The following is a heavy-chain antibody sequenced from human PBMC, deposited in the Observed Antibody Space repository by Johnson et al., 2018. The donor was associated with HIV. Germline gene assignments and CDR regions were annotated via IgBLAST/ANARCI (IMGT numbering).Heavy chain of an antibody. Sequence: DVQVVESGGGLVQPGGSLRLSCAASGFTFSSYWMHWFRQVPGKGLEWVGAIGTRSDTYYPASVKGRFTISRENARNSLYLQMNSLRVEDTAVYYCARGQGYYYDSSGPTRNAFDIWGQGTMVTVSS. J-gene: IGHJ3*02. D-gene: IGHD3-22*01. CDR1: GFTFSSYW. CDR3: ARGQGYYYDSSGPTRNAFDI. CDR2: IGTRSDT. V-gene: IGHV3-13*01.